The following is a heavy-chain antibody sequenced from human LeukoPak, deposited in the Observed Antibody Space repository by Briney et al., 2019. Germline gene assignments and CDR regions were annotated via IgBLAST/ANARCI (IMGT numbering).Heavy chain of an antibody. V-gene: IGHV3-7*04. CDR3: ARDWVPPSDAFDI. CDR1: GFTFSSYW. CDR2: IKQDGSEK. Sequence: GGSLRLSCAASGFTFSSYWMSWVRQAPGKGLEWVANIKQDGSEKYYVDSAKGRFTISRDNAKNSLYLQMNSLRAEDTAVYYCARDWVPPSDAFDIWGQGTMVTVSS. J-gene: IGHJ3*02. D-gene: IGHD1-1*01.